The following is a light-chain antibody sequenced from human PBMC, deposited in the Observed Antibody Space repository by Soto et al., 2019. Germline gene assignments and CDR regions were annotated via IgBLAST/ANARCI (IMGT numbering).Light chain of an antibody. Sequence: QSALTQPASVSGSPGQSIAISCTGSSSDIGIYKYVSWYQQHSGKVPKLIIYEVTNRPSGVSNRFSGSKSGNTASLTISGLQAEDEADYYCSSYTTSSTRVFGTGTKLTVL. CDR3: SSYTTSSTRV. CDR2: EVT. V-gene: IGLV2-14*01. J-gene: IGLJ1*01. CDR1: SSDIGIYKY.